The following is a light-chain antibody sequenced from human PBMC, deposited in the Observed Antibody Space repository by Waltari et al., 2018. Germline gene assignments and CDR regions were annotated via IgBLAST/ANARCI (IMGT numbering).Light chain of an antibody. CDR1: QSVSSA. CDR3: QQYNKWPLT. Sequence: ETVMTQSPGTLSVSPGDRVSLSCRASQSVSSALAWDQQKPGQTPRLLIYGASTRVTGSPAMFSGRGSGTEFTLTISSLQSEDFGVYYCQQYNKWPLTFGGGTKVEIK. CDR2: GAS. V-gene: IGKV3-15*01. J-gene: IGKJ4*01.